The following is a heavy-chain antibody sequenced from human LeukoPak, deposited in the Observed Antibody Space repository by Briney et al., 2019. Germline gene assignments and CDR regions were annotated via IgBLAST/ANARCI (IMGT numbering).Heavy chain of an antibody. CDR2: IYYSWST. Sequence: SEALSFTCTAPGDSISGYYWSGIRQPPGTGLEGIWYIYYSWSTNYNPSLKSRVTISVDTSKHDFSLRLSSVTAADTAVHYCARIEPSAMASGDWLDPWGQGILVTVSS. V-gene: IGHV4-59*01. CDR3: ARIEPSAMASGDWLDP. D-gene: IGHD1-14*01. CDR1: GDSISGYY. J-gene: IGHJ5*02.